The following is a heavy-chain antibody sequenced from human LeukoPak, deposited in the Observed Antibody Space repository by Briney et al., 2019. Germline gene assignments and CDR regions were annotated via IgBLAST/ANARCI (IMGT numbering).Heavy chain of an antibody. D-gene: IGHD5-12*01. V-gene: IGHV1-3*01. Sequence: AASVKVSCKASGYTFTSYAMHWVRQAPGQRLEWMGWINAGNGNTKYSQKFQGRVTITRDTSASTAYMELSSLRSDDTAVYYCARGGVATSPFDYWGQGTLVTVSS. CDR1: GYTFTSYA. J-gene: IGHJ4*02. CDR2: INAGNGNT. CDR3: ARGGVATSPFDY.